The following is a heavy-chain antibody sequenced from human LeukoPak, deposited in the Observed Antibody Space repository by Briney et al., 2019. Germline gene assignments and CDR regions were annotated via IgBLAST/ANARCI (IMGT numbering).Heavy chain of an antibody. CDR1: GFTFSSYS. J-gene: IGHJ4*02. D-gene: IGHD1-1*01. Sequence: GGSLRLSCAASGFTFSSYSMNWVRQAPGKGMEWVSYISSSSSTIYYADSVKGRFTISRDNAKNSLYLQMNSLRAEDTAVYYCARDLRYARRPIDYWGQGTLVTVSS. CDR3: ARDLRYARRPIDY. V-gene: IGHV3-48*01. CDR2: ISSSSSTI.